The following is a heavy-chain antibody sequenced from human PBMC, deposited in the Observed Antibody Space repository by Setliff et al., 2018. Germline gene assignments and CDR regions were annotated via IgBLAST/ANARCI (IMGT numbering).Heavy chain of an antibody. CDR2: ISGYTGKT. Sequence: ASVKVSCKTSGFTFSDFGISWVRQAPGQGLEWVGWISGYTGKTYYAPKLEGRVTLTTDTSTSTAFMEMRNLSSDDTAVYYCRRLVRYCIRATCQRASGGDFWGQGTLVTVSS. CDR3: RRLVRYCIRATCQRASGGDF. D-gene: IGHD2-2*01. V-gene: IGHV1-18*01. J-gene: IGHJ4*02. CDR1: GFTFSDFG.